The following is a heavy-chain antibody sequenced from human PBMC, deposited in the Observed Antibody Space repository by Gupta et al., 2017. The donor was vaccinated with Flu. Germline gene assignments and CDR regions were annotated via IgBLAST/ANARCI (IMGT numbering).Heavy chain of an antibody. CDR2: ISWNSGNI. V-gene: IGHV3-9*01. CDR3: TKDRSSTWDFFDY. D-gene: IGHD2-2*01. J-gene: IGHJ4*02. Sequence: RQAPGKGLEWVSGISWNSGNIGYADSVKGRFTISRDNAKNSLYLQMNSLRAEDTALYYCTKDRSSTWDFFDYWGQGTLVTVSS.